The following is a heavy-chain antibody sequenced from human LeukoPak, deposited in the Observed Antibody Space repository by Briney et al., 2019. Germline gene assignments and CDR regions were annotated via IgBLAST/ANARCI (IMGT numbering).Heavy chain of an antibody. CDR1: GGSISSSSYY. CDR3: ARVQGVRAPYYVDY. D-gene: IGHD2-8*01. J-gene: IGHJ4*02. V-gene: IGHV4-39*07. Sequence: PAETLSLTCTVSGGSISSSSYYWGWIRQPPGKGLEWIGSIYYSGSTYYNPSLKSRATISVDTSKHQFSLKLSSVTAADTAVYYCARVQGVRAPYYVDYWGQGTLVTVSS. CDR2: IYYSGST.